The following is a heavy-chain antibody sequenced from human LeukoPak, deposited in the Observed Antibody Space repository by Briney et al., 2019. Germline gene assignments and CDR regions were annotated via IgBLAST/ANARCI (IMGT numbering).Heavy chain of an antibody. J-gene: IGHJ3*02. CDR3: AKAHSGDAFDI. CDR1: GYTFTSYG. V-gene: IGHV1-69*04. Sequence: SVKVSCKASGYTFTSYGISWVRQAPGQGLEWMGRIIPILNVTNYAQQFEGRVAITADKSTSTVFMQLSSLRSEDTAVYYCAKAHSGDAFDIWGQGTMVSVSS. CDR2: IIPILNVT. D-gene: IGHD1-26*01.